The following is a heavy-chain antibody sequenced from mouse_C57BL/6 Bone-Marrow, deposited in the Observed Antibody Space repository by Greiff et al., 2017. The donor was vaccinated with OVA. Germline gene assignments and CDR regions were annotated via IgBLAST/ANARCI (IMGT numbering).Heavy chain of an antibody. D-gene: IGHD2-2*01. CDR2: IDPSDSET. J-gene: IGHJ2*01. Sequence: QVQLKQPGAELVRPGSSVKLSCKASGYTFTSYWMHWVKQRPIQGLEWIGNIDPSDSETHYNQKFKDKATLTVDKSSSTAYMQLSSLTSEDSAVYYCARGEVTVFDYWGQGTTLTVSS. CDR1: GYTFTSYW. CDR3: ARGEVTVFDY. V-gene: IGHV1-52*01.